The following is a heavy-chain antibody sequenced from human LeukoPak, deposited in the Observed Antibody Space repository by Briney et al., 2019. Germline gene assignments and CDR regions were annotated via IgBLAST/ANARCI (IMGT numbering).Heavy chain of an antibody. CDR2: IIPIFGTA. J-gene: IGHJ6*03. Sequence: SVKVSCKASGGTFSSYAISWVRQAPGQGLEWMGGIIPIFGTANYAQKFQGRVTITADESTSTAYMELSRLRSEDTAVYYCARGRYYDFWSGYYTVSPDYYYYYMDVWGKGTTVTVSS. CDR1: GGTFSSYA. D-gene: IGHD3-3*01. V-gene: IGHV1-69*01. CDR3: ARGRYYDFWSGYYTVSPDYYYYYMDV.